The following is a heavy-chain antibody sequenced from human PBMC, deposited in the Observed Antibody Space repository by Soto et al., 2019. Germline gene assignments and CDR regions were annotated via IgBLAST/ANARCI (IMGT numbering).Heavy chain of an antibody. V-gene: IGHV1-18*01. CDR3: ERDKEDYVSDY. CDR1: GYTFTSYG. D-gene: IGHD3-16*01. Sequence: QVQLVQSGAEVKKPGASVKVSCKASGYTFTSYGISWVRQAPGQGLEWMGWISAYNGNTNYAQKLHGRGTMTTDTATRTAYMELRSLRSDDTAVYYCERDKEDYVSDYWGQGTLVTVSS. CDR2: ISAYNGNT. J-gene: IGHJ4*02.